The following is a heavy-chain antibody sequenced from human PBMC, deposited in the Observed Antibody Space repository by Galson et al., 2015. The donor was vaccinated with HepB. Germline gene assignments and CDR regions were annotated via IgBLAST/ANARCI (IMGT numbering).Heavy chain of an antibody. CDR3: AKSDWIDP. Sequence: SLRLSCAASGFTFSTNRMHWVRQAPGKGLLWVSRIKSDGSVTSYADSVKGRFTISRDNARNTLYLQMDSLRAEDTAVYYCAKSDWIDPRGQGTLVTVSS. CDR1: GFTFSTNR. CDR2: IKSDGSVT. J-gene: IGHJ5*02. V-gene: IGHV3-74*01.